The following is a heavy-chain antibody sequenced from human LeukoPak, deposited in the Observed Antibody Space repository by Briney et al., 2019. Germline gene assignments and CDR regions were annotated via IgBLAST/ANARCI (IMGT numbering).Heavy chain of an antibody. CDR1: GFPFSSYW. J-gene: IGHJ4*02. Sequence: GGSLRLSCVASGFPFSSYWMTGVGRAPGKGLGGWANIKQDGSKKSYVDSVKGRFTISRDNAKSSLYLQMNSLRVEDTAVYFCARGYSSSSDDFDYWGQGALVAVSS. CDR3: ARGYSSSSDDFDY. D-gene: IGHD6-13*01. CDR2: IKQDGSKK. V-gene: IGHV3-7*01.